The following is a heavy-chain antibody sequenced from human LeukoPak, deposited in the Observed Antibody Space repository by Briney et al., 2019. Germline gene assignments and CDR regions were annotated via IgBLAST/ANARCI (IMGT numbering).Heavy chain of an antibody. Sequence: GGSLRLSCAASGFTFSSYAMSWVRQAPGKGLEWASAISGSGGSTYYADSVKGRFTISRDNSKNTLYLQMSSLRAEDTAVYYCAKASPSYCSGGSCYPGRAFDIWGQGTMVTVSS. J-gene: IGHJ3*02. V-gene: IGHV3-23*01. CDR2: ISGSGGST. CDR1: GFTFSSYA. D-gene: IGHD2-15*01. CDR3: AKASPSYCSGGSCYPGRAFDI.